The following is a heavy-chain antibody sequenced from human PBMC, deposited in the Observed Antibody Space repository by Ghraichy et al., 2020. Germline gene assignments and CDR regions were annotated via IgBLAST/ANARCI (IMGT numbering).Heavy chain of an antibody. D-gene: IGHD2-2*02. CDR3: ASLLVAATIDFYSRMDV. V-gene: IGHV3-21*01. J-gene: IGHJ6*02. Sequence: GGSLRLSCAASGVTFTSYTMNWVRQAPGKGLEWVPSISANSGYIYYADSVKGRFTISRDNTKNSLSLQMNSLRAEDTAVYYCASLLVAATIDFYSRMDVWGQGTTVTVSS. CDR1: GVTFTSYT. CDR2: ISANSGYI.